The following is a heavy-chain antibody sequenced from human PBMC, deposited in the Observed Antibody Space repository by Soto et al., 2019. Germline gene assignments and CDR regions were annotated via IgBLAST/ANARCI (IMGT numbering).Heavy chain of an antibody. CDR2: ISKDGNSK. CDR1: GLTFSNYA. J-gene: IGHJ4*02. Sequence: QVQLVESGGGVVQPGRSLRLSCAASGLTFSNYAIHWVRQAPGKGLEWVTIISKDGNSKHYADSVKGRFTISRDNSKNTLFLQMNSLRAEDTAVYYCARDPQGSYCYIDYWGQGTPVTVSS. V-gene: IGHV3-30-3*01. D-gene: IGHD3-10*01. CDR3: ARDPQGSYCYIDY.